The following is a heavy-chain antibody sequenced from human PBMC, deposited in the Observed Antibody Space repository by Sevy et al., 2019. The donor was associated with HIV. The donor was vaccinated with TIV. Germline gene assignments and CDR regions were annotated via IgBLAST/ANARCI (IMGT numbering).Heavy chain of an antibody. Sequence: GGSLRLSCAASGFTFSSYSMNWVRQAPGKGLQWVSSISSSSIYIYYADSVKGRFTISRDNAKNSLYLQMNSLRAEDTAVYYCARDPGFYCSGGSCYPRYYFDYWGQGTLVTVSS. V-gene: IGHV3-21*01. J-gene: IGHJ4*02. CDR2: ISSSSIYI. CDR1: GFTFSSYS. D-gene: IGHD2-15*01. CDR3: ARDPGFYCSGGSCYPRYYFDY.